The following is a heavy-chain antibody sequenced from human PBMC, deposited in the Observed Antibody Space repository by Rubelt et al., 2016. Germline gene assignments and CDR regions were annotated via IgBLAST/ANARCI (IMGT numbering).Heavy chain of an antibody. CDR3: ARVTTVTTWGTY. CDR2: IVYSGDYQ. V-gene: IGHV3-21*01. J-gene: IGHJ4*02. Sequence: KPGGSLRLSCVASGFTFTTSGMTWIRQAPGKGLEWVSTIVYSGDYQYYADSVKGRFTVSRDNAMNSLYLQMNSLRAEDTAVYYCARVTTVTTWGTYWGQGTLVTVSS. D-gene: IGHD4-17*01. CDR1: GFTFTTSG.